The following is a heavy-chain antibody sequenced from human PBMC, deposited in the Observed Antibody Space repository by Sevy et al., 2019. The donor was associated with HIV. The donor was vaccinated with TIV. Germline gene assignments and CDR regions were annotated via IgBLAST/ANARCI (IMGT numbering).Heavy chain of an antibody. CDR2: INPNSGGT. J-gene: IGHJ4*02. CDR3: AREIAVAGTWGGDY. V-gene: IGHV1-2*02. D-gene: IGHD6-19*01. CDR1: GYTFTGYY. Sequence: TSVKVSCKASGYTFTGYYMHWVRQAPGQGLEWMGWINPNSGGTNYAQKFQGRVTMTRDTSISTAYMELNRLGSDDTAVYYCAREIAVAGTWGGDYWGQGTLVTVSS.